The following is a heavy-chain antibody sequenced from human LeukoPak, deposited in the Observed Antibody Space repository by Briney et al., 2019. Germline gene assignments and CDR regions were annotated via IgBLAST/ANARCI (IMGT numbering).Heavy chain of an antibody. CDR1: GFTFSSYA. CDR2: ISSRGRYT. Sequence: PGGSLRLSCATSGFTFSSYAMSWVRQAPGKGLEWVSNISSRGRYTYYADSVKGRFTISRDNSKNTLYLQMNNLRAEDTAVDYCARASGHLDYWGQGALVTVSS. D-gene: IGHD1-14*01. V-gene: IGHV3-23*01. J-gene: IGHJ4*02. CDR3: ARASGHLDY.